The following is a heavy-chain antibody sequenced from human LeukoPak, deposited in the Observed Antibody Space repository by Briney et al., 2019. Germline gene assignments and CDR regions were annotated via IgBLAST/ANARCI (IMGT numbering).Heavy chain of an antibody. CDR1: GFTFSSYW. CDR3: ARVRGVIIPYFDY. D-gene: IGHD3-10*01. V-gene: IGHV3-7*03. CDR2: IKQDGSDK. J-gene: IGHJ4*02. Sequence: GGSLRLSCATSGFTFSSYWMNWVRQAPGKGLEWVANIKQDGSDKYYVDSVKGRFTISRDNAKNSLYLQMNSLRAEDTAVYYCARVRGVIIPYFDYWGQGTLVTVSS.